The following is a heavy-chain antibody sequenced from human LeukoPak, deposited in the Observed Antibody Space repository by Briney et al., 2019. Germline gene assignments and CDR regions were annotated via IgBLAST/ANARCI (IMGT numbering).Heavy chain of an antibody. V-gene: IGHV3-48*03. CDR1: GFTFSDYE. D-gene: IGHD2-2*01. J-gene: IGHJ4*02. CDR2: ISTAGSTK. CDR3: ARGGPARSWVY. Sequence: GGSLRLSCAASGFTFSDYEMNWVRQAPGKGLEWISYISTAGSTKYYAESVKGRFTISRDNAKDSLYLQMNSLRVEDTAVYFCARGGPARSWVYWGQGTLVTVSS.